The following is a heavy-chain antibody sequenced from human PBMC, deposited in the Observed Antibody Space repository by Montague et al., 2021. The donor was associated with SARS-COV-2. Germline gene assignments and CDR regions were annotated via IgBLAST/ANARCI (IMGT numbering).Heavy chain of an antibody. J-gene: IGHJ2*01. CDR3: ARDPLYYYDSSGLLLGWYFDL. V-gene: IGHV4-61*02. D-gene: IGHD3-22*01. Sequence: TLSLTCTVSGGSISSGSYYWSWIRPPAGKGLEWIGRIYTSGSTNYNPSLKSRVTISVDTSKNQFSMKLNSVTAADTAVYYCARDPLYYYDSSGLLLGWYFDLWGRGTLVTVSS. CDR2: IYTSGST. CDR1: GGSISSGSYY.